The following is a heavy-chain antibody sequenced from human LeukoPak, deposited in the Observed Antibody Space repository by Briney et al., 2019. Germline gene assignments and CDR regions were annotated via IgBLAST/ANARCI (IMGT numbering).Heavy chain of an antibody. CDR1: GYTFTSYA. J-gene: IGHJ4*02. CDR3: ARFNVGTILSGPQPYYFDY. D-gene: IGHD6-25*01. CDR2: IIPIFGTA. Sequence: GASVKVSCKASGYTFTSYAMNWVRQAPGQGLEWMGGIIPIFGTANYAQKFQGRVTITADESTSTAYMELSSLRSEDTAVYYCARFNVGTILSGPQPYYFDYWGQGTLVTVSS. V-gene: IGHV1-69*13.